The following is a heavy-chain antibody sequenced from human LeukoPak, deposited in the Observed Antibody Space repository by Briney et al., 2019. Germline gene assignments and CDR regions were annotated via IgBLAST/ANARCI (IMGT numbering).Heavy chain of an antibody. J-gene: IGHJ6*02. CDR1: GFTFSSYG. CDR3: AKDLVGYCSGGSCSGMDV. V-gene: IGHV3-30*18. Sequence: GGSLRLSCAASGFTFSSYGMHWVRQAPGKGLEWVAVISYDGSNKYYADSVKGRFTISRGNSKNTLYLQMNSLRAEDTAVYYCAKDLVGYCSGGSCSGMDVWGQGTTVTVSS. CDR2: ISYDGSNK. D-gene: IGHD2-15*01.